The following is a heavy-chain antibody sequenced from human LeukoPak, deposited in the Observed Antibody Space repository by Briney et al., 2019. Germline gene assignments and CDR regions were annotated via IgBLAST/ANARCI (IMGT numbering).Heavy chain of an antibody. Sequence: SETLSLTCAVSGYSINSGYYWGWIRQPPGKGLEWIGIIYHSGSTYYNPSLRSRVTISVDTSKNQFSLKLSSVTAADTAVYYCARVYYYDSSGYYYYFDYWGQGTLVTVSS. CDR1: GYSINSGYY. CDR3: ARVYYYDSSGYYYYFDY. CDR2: IYHSGST. D-gene: IGHD3-22*01. V-gene: IGHV4-38-2*01. J-gene: IGHJ4*02.